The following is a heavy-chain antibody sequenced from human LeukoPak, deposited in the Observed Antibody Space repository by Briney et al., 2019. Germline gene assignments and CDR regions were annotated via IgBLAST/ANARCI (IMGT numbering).Heavy chain of an antibody. CDR3: ARQTGSGLFIPP. Sequence: SETLSLTCTVSGVSISSSNSYWGWIRQPPGKGLEWIGSIYYSGNTYYNASLKSQLAISIDTSKNQFSLRLTSVTAADTAVYYCARQTGSGLFIPPGGQGTLVTVSS. CDR2: IYYSGNT. D-gene: IGHD3/OR15-3a*01. J-gene: IGHJ4*02. V-gene: IGHV4-39*01. CDR1: GVSISSSNSY.